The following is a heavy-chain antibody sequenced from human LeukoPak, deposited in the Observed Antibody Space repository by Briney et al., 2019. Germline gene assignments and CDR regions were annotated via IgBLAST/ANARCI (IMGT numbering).Heavy chain of an antibody. V-gene: IGHV1-69*10. D-gene: IGHD3-10*01. CDR3: ARARTEYYYGSGSYWFDP. Sequence: ASVKASCKASGGTFNSYGIIWVRQAPGQGLEWMGGIIPILGTANYAQKFQGRVTISADKSTSTAYMELSSLRSEDTAVYYCARARTEYYYGSGSYWFDPWGQGTLVTVSS. CDR1: GGTFNSYG. CDR2: IIPILGTA. J-gene: IGHJ5*02.